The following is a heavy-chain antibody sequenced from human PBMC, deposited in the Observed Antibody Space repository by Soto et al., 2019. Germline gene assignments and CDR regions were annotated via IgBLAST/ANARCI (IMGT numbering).Heavy chain of an antibody. CDR2: IQYGGTT. V-gene: IGHV4-39*01. J-gene: IGHJ4*02. Sequence: QLQLQESGPGLVKASETLSLTCTVSGGPITRNNHFWGWIRQSPGKGLEWIGSIQYGGTTNYNPSLKSRVIMSAETSKNQFSLMMNSVTAADTAVYYCARLGSSGWYQGSYFDYWGQGTLVTVSS. D-gene: IGHD6-19*01. CDR1: GGPITRNNHF. CDR3: ARLGSSGWYQGSYFDY.